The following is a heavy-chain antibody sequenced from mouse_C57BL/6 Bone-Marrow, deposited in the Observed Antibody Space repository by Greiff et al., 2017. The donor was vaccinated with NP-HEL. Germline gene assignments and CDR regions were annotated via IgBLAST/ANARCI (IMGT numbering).Heavy chain of an antibody. CDR3: AKTAQAAY. V-gene: IGHV5-17*01. CDR2: ISSGSSTI. J-gene: IGHJ3*01. Sequence: EVMLVESGGGLVKPGGSLKLSCAASGFTFSDYGMHWVRQAPEKGLEWVAYISSGSSTIYYADTVKGRFTISRDNAKNTLFLQMTSLRSEDTAVYYCAKTAQAAYWGQGTLVTVSA. D-gene: IGHD3-2*02. CDR1: GFTFSDYG.